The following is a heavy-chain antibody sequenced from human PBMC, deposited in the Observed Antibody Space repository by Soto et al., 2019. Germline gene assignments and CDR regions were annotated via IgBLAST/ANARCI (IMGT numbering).Heavy chain of an antibody. CDR1: GGSISSYY. CDR2: IYNSGST. CDR3: ASGRWLPLPGY. V-gene: IGHV4-59*01. D-gene: IGHD5-12*01. Sequence: QVQLQESGPGLVKPSETLSLTCTVSGGSISSYYWSWIRQSPGKGLEWIGYIYNSGSTNYNPFLKSRVTISVDTSKNQISLKLTSVTAADTAVYYCASGRWLPLPGYWGQGTLVTVSS. J-gene: IGHJ4*02.